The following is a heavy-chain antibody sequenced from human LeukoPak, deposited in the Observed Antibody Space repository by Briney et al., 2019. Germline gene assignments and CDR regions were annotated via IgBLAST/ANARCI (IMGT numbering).Heavy chain of an antibody. D-gene: IGHD3-10*01. V-gene: IGHV1-46*01. CDR2: IYPRDGST. Sequence: GASVKVSCKASGYTFTSNYIHWVRQAPGQGLEWMGMIYPRDGSTSYAQKFQGRVTVTRDTSTSTVHMELSGLRSEDTAVYYCARDLKLYYYGSGPIGGMDVWGQGTTVTVSS. CDR1: GYTFTSNY. CDR3: ARDLKLYYYGSGPIGGMDV. J-gene: IGHJ6*02.